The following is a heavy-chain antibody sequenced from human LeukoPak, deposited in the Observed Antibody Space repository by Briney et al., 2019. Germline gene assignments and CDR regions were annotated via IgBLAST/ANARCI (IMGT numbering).Heavy chain of an antibody. Sequence: QSGGSLRLSCVASGFTFSSYWMTWVRQAPGKGLEWVANIKQDGSEKYYVDSVKGRFTISRDNAKNSLYPQMNSLRAEDTAVYYCARSGLYQKWTDVDAFDIWGQGTMVTVSS. D-gene: IGHD2-2*01. V-gene: IGHV3-7*01. J-gene: IGHJ3*02. CDR3: ARSGLYQKWTDVDAFDI. CDR2: IKQDGSEK. CDR1: GFTFSSYW.